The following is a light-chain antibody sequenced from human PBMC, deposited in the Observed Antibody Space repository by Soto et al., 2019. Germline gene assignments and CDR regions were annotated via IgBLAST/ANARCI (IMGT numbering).Light chain of an antibody. CDR2: DNN. V-gene: IGLV1-51*01. J-gene: IGLJ2*01. CDR3: ATWDSSLSVVV. Sequence: QSVLTQPPSVSAAPGQKVTISCSGSSSNTGNDYVSWYQQLPGTAPKLLIYDNNQRPSGIPDRFSGSKSGTSATLGITGLQTGDEADYYCATWDSSLSVVVFGGGTKVTVL. CDR1: SSNTGNDY.